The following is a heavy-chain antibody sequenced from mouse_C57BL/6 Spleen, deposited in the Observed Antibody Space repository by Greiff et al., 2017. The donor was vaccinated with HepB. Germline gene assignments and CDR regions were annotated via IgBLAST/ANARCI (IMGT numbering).Heavy chain of an antibody. Sequence: QVQLKESGAELVRPGASVTLSCKASGYTFTDYEMHWVKQTPVHGLEWIGAIDPETGGTAYNQKFKGKAILTADKSSSTAYMELRSLTSEDSAVYYCTRPLANWAWFAYWGQGTLVTVSA. J-gene: IGHJ3*01. CDR2: IDPETGGT. V-gene: IGHV1-15*01. CDR3: TRPLANWAWFAY. D-gene: IGHD4-1*01. CDR1: GYTFTDYE.